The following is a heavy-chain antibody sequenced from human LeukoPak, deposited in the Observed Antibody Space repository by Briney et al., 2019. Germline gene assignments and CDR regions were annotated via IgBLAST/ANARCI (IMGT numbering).Heavy chain of an antibody. Sequence: GGSLRLSCAASGFTFSSYAMSWVRQAPGKGLEWVLAISGSGGSTYYADSVKGRFTISRDNSKNTLYLQMHSLRAEDTAVYYCAISLYSYGYDLFEFDPWGQGTLLTVSS. V-gene: IGHV3-23*01. CDR2: ISGSGGST. CDR1: GFTFSSYA. J-gene: IGHJ5*02. D-gene: IGHD5-18*01. CDR3: AISLYSYGYDLFEFDP.